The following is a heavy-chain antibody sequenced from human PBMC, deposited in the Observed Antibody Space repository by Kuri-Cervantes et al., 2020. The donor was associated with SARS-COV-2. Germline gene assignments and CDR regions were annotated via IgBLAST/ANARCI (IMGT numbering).Heavy chain of an antibody. CDR3: ARDQGKQQRGWA. V-gene: IGHV3-21*01. CDR1: GFTFSSYS. Sequence: GESLKISCAASGFTFSSYSMNWVRQAPGKGLEWVSSISSSSSYIYYADSVKGRFTISRDNAKNPLYLQMNSLRAEDTAVYYCARDQGKQQRGWAWGQGTLVTVSS. CDR2: ISSSSSYI. J-gene: IGHJ5*02. D-gene: IGHD6-13*01.